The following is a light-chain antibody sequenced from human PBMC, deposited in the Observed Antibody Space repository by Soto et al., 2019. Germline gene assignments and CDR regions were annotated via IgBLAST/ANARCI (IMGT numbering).Light chain of an antibody. J-gene: IGKJ1*01. V-gene: IGKV3-20*01. CDR1: QSVNSNY. CDR2: GAS. Sequence: EIVLTQSPGTLSLSPGERATLSCRASQSVNSNYLAWYQRKPGQAPRLLIYGASNRATDIPYRFSASGSGTDFTLTITRLEPEEFAVYYFQQYDSSPPTFGQGTKVEIK. CDR3: QQYDSSPPT.